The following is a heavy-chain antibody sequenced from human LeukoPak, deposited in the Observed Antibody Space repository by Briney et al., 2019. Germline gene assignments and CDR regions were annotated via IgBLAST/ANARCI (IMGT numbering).Heavy chain of an antibody. D-gene: IGHD3-10*01. CDR1: GGSISSGSYY. J-gene: IGHJ5*02. V-gene: IGHV4-61*02. CDR2: IYTSGST. CDR3: ARDRNELLWFGELLGFDP. Sequence: PSQTLSLTCTVSGGSISSGSYYWSWIRQPAGKGLEWIGRIYTSGSTNYNPSLKSRVTISVDTSKNQFSLKLSSVTAADTAVYYCARDRNELLWFGELLGFDPWGQGTLVTVSS.